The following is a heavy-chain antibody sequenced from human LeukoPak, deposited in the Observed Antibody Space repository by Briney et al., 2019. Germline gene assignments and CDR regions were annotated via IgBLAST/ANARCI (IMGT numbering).Heavy chain of an antibody. Sequence: GGSLRLSYAASGFTFSDYWMTWVRQAPGEGLEWVANIKQDGREQMYVDSVKGRFTISRDNAKNTLYLQMNSLRVEDTAVYYCARSGETGYRPQGPWGQGTLVTVSS. D-gene: IGHD5-18*01. CDR2: IKQDGREQ. CDR1: GFTFSDYW. CDR3: ARSGETGYRPQGP. J-gene: IGHJ5*02. V-gene: IGHV3-7*01.